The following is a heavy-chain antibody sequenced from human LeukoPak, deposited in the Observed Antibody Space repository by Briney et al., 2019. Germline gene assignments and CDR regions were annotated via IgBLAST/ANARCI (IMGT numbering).Heavy chain of an antibody. D-gene: IGHD5-18*01. Sequence: GASVKVSCKASGYTFTSYYMHWVRQAPGQGLEWMGWINPNSGGTNYAQKFQGRVTMTRDTSISTAYMELSRLRSDDTAVYYCARDNPDSLGYSYGKGPFDYWGQGTLVTVSS. CDR1: GYTFTSYY. CDR2: INPNSGGT. V-gene: IGHV1-2*02. CDR3: ARDNPDSLGYSYGKGPFDY. J-gene: IGHJ4*02.